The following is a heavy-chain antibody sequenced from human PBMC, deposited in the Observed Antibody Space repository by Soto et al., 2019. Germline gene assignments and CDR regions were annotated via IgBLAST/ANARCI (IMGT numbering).Heavy chain of an antibody. V-gene: IGHV1-2*04. CDR3: ARASEHGDYGDYVPLPNYYYYGMDV. CDR2: INPNSGGT. Sequence: GASVKVSCKASGYTFTGYYMHWVRQAPGQGLEWMGWINPNSGGTNYAQKFQGWVTMTRDTSISTAYMELSRLRSDDTAVYYCARASEHGDYGDYVPLPNYYYYGMDVWGQGTTVTVSS. J-gene: IGHJ6*02. CDR1: GYTFTGYY. D-gene: IGHD4-17*01.